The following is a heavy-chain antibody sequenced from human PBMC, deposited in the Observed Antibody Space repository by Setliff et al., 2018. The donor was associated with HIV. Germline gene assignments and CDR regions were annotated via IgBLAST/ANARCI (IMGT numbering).Heavy chain of an antibody. V-gene: IGHV4-31*03. CDR3: ARQTDYGDNGYFDY. Sequence: TLSLTCPVSGGSISSGGYYWSWIRQHPGKGLEWIGYIYYSWSTYYNPSLKSRVNISVDTSKNQFSLKLSSVTAADTAVYYCARQTDYGDNGYFDYWGQGTLVTVSS. D-gene: IGHD4-17*01. CDR2: IYYSWST. J-gene: IGHJ4*02. CDR1: GGSISSGGYY.